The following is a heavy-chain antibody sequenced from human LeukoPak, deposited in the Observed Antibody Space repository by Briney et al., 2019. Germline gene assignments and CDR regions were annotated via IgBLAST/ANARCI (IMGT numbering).Heavy chain of an antibody. J-gene: IGHJ4*02. CDR3: ARTLYLLRFFFDY. D-gene: IGHD1-26*01. CDR2: IKQDGSEK. CDR1: GFTFSSYW. V-gene: IGHV3-7*01. Sequence: GGSLRLSCAASGFTFSSYWMSWVRQAPGKGLEWVANIKQDGSEKYYVDSVKGRFTISRDNAKNSLYLQMNSLRAEDTAVYYCARTLYLLRFFFDYWGQGTLVTVSS.